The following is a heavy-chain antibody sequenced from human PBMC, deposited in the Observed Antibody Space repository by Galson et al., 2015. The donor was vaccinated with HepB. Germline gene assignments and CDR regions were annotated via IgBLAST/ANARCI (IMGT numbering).Heavy chain of an antibody. CDR2: IYPGDSDT. D-gene: IGHD3-3*01. CDR3: ATETEGVVISQPIFFYAFDI. J-gene: IGHJ3*02. V-gene: IGHV5-51*03. CDR1: GYSFTSYW. Sequence: QSGAEVKKPGESLKISCKGSGYSFTSYWIGWVRQMPGKGLEWMGIIYPGDSDTRYSPSFQGQVTISADKSISTAYLQWSSLKASDTAMYYCATETEGVVISQPIFFYAFDIWGQGTMVTVSS.